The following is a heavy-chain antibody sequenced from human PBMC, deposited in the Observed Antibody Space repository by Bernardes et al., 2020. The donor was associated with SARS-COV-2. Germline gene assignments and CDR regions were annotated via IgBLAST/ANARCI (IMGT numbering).Heavy chain of an antibody. J-gene: IGHJ4*02. D-gene: IGHD2-2*01. CDR3: ARETQDATSSYFDF. CDR2: ISYEERTA. V-gene: IGHV3-30*19. CDR1: GFTFSHFA. Sequence: GGSLRLSRVASGFTFSHFAMHWVRQAPGKGLEWLAIISYEERTAYNADSVKGRFTISRDNSKDTIFLQMSSLRPEDTAVYYCARETQDATSSYFDFWGQGTQVTVSS.